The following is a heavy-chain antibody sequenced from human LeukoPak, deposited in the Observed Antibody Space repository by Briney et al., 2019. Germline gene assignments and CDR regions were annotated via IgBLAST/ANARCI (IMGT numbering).Heavy chain of an antibody. CDR2: IIPILGIA. CDR1: GGTFSSYT. J-gene: IGHJ4*02. CDR3: ARTRDCSSTSCYYYRTAFDY. D-gene: IGHD2-2*01. Sequence: ASVKVSCKASGGTFSSYTISWVRQAPGQGLEWMGRIIPILGIANYAQKFQGRVTITTDESTSTAYMELSSLRSEDTAVYYCARTRDCSSTSCYYYRTAFDYWGQGTLVTVSS. V-gene: IGHV1-69*02.